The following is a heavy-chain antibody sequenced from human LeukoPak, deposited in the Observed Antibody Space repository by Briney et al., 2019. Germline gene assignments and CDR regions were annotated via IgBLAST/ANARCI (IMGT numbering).Heavy chain of an antibody. CDR2: ISYDGSNK. J-gene: IGHJ6*02. CDR1: GFTFSSYA. CDR3: ARPRSRLPQGTLMDV. D-gene: IGHD4-11*01. V-gene: IGHV3-30-3*01. Sequence: PGRSLRLSCAASGFTFSSYAMHWVRQAPGKGLEWVAVISYDGSNKYYADPVKGRFTISRDNSKNTLYLQMNSLRAEDMAVYYCARPRSRLPQGTLMDVWGQGTTVTVSS.